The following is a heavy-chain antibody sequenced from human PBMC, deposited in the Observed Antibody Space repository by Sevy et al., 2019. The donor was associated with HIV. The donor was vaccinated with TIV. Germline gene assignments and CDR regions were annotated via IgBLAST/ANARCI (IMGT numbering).Heavy chain of an antibody. D-gene: IGHD6-6*01. V-gene: IGHV3-53*01. J-gene: IGHJ6*01. Sequence: GGSLRLSCAASGFTVSSNYMSWVRQAPGKGLEWVSVIYSAGSTYYADSVKGRFTISRDNSKNTLYLQMNSSRAEDTAVYYCARDRGIAARPRYYFYGMDLWGQGTTVTVSS. CDR2: IYSAGST. CDR1: GFTVSSNY. CDR3: ARDRGIAARPRYYFYGMDL.